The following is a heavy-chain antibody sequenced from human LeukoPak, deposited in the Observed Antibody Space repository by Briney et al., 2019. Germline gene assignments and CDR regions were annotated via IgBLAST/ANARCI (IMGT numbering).Heavy chain of an antibody. CDR3: AVYYYDSSGYYH. J-gene: IGHJ5*02. V-gene: IGHV1-69*13. CDR2: IIPIFGTA. CDR1: GGTFSSYA. Sequence: SVKISCKASGGTFSSYATSWVRQAPGQGLEWMGGIIPIFGTANYAQKFQGRVTITADESTSTAYMELSSLRSEDTAVYYCAVYYYDSSGYYHWGQGTLVTVSS. D-gene: IGHD3-22*01.